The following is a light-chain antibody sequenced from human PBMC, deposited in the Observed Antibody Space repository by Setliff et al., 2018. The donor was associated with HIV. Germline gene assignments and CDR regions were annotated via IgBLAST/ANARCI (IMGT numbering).Light chain of an antibody. CDR3: SSYTSSSTLDVV. Sequence: QSVLTQPASVSGSPGQSITISCTGTSSDVGGYNYVSWYQQHPGKAPKLMIYEVSNRPSGVSNRFSGSKSGNTASLTSYGLQAEDEADYYCSSYTSSSTLDVVFGGGTKVTVL. CDR1: SSDVGGYNY. CDR2: EVS. J-gene: IGLJ2*01. V-gene: IGLV2-14*01.